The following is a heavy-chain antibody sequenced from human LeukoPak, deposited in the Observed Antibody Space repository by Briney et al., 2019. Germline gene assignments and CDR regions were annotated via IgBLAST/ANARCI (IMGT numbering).Heavy chain of an antibody. CDR1: GFTFSSYA. V-gene: IGHV3-30-3*02. D-gene: IGHD5-12*01. CDR3: AKSQFISRATATPETSSYYYAVDV. J-gene: IGHJ6*02. Sequence: GGSLRLSCAASGFTFSSYAMHWVRQAPGKGLEWVAVISYDGSNKYYADSVKGRFTISRDNSKNTLSPQMNSLRPGDTAVYYCAKSQFISRATATPETSSYYYAVDVWGQGTTVTVSS. CDR2: ISYDGSNK.